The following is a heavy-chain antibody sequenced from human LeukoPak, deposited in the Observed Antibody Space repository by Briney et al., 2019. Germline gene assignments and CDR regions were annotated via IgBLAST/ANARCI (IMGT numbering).Heavy chain of an antibody. J-gene: IGHJ4*02. Sequence: GGSLRLSCAASGLTFNTFNMNWVRQAPGKGLEWVSSITSGGDYIYYADSVKGRFTTSRDNAKNSLSLQLNSLRVEDTAVYYCARGHYDVLAASYKWTPDYWGQGTLVTVSS. CDR1: GLTFNTFN. CDR2: ITSGGDYI. CDR3: ARGHYDVLAASYKWTPDY. V-gene: IGHV3-21*01. D-gene: IGHD3-9*01.